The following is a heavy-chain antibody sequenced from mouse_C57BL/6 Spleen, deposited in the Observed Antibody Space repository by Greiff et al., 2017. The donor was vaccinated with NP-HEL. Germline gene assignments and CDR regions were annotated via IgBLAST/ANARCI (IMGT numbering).Heavy chain of an antibody. Sequence: QVHVKQSVAELMKPGASVKLSCTATGYTFTGYWIEWVQQRPGHGLEWLGEILPGGGSTNYNAKFKGKATFTADTSSNTAYMQLSSLTTEDSAIYYCARYYYSNYVGYYFDYWGQGTTLTVSS. J-gene: IGHJ2*01. V-gene: IGHV1-9*01. CDR1: GYTFTGYW. CDR2: ILPGGGST. CDR3: ARYYYSNYVGYYFDY. D-gene: IGHD2-5*01.